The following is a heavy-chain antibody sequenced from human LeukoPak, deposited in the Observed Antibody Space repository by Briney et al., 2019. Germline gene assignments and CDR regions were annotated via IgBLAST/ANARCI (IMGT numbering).Heavy chain of an antibody. CDR2: INHSGST. CDR3: ARRNQGYYDSSGYYSWYFDL. CDR1: GGSFSGYY. Sequence: SETLSLTCAVYGGSFSGYYWSWIRQPPGKGLEWMGEINHSGSTNYNPSLKSRVTISVDTSKNQFSLKLSSVTAADTAVYYCARRNQGYYDSSGYYSWYFDLWGRGTLVTVSS. V-gene: IGHV4-34*01. J-gene: IGHJ2*01. D-gene: IGHD3-22*01.